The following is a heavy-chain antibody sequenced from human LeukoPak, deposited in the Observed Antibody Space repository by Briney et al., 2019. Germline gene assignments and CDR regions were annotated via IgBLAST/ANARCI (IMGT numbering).Heavy chain of an antibody. D-gene: IGHD6-13*01. CDR2: LYTSRST. Sequence: PSETLSLTCSVSGVSISSYYWSWIRQPAGKGLEWIGRLYTSRSTKYNPSLQSRVTMSGDTSKNQFSLRLSSVTAADTAVYYCARLRQKLAFGLPSWYFDFWGRGTLVTVSS. J-gene: IGHJ2*01. CDR1: GVSISSYY. CDR3: ARLRQKLAFGLPSWYFDF. V-gene: IGHV4-4*07.